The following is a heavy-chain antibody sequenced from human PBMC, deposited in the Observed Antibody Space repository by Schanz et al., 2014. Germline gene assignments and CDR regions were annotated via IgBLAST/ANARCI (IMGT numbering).Heavy chain of an antibody. V-gene: IGHV3-33*01. Sequence: QVQLVESGGGVVQPGRSLRLSCAASGFTFSKYGMHWVRQAPGKGLEWVAVIWYDGSNKDYADSVKGRFTISRDNPKNSLCLQMNSLRAEDTALYYCARVLGGDEGLDQWGQGTLVTVSS. CDR3: ARVLGGDEGLDQ. CDR1: GFTFSKYG. D-gene: IGHD4-17*01. CDR2: IWYDGSNK. J-gene: IGHJ4*02.